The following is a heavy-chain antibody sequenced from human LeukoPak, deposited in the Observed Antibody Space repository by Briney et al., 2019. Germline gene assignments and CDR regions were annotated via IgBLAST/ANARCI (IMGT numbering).Heavy chain of an antibody. J-gene: IGHJ4*02. Sequence: ASVTVSCKASGYTFTSYGISWVRQAPGPGLEWMGWISAYNGNTNYAQKLQGRVTMTTDTSTSTAYMELRSLRSDDTAVYYCARIKVVTMVRGVIIPFGFGYWGQGTLVTVSS. CDR2: ISAYNGNT. CDR1: GYTFTSYG. CDR3: ARIKVVTMVRGVIIPFGFGY. V-gene: IGHV1-18*01. D-gene: IGHD3-10*01.